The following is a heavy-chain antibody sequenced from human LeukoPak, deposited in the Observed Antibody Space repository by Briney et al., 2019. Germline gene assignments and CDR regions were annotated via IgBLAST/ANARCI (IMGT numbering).Heavy chain of an antibody. CDR3: ARNSSSWYYFDY. CDR2: ISSSGRFT. CDR1: QFTFGYYT. J-gene: IGHJ4*02. V-gene: IGHV3-21*01. D-gene: IGHD6-13*01. Sequence: GGSLRLSCAASQFTFGYYTMNWVRQAPGKGLEWVSSISSSGRFTNYRDAVKGRFTISRDNAKKSLYMQMNSLRADDTAVYYCARNSSSWYYFDYWGQGTLVTVSS.